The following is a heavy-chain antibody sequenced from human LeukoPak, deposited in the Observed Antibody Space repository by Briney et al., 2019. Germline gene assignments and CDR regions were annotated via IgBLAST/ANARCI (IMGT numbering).Heavy chain of an antibody. Sequence: GRSLRLSRAASGFTFSSYGMHWVRQAPGKGLEWVAVIWYDGSNKYYADSVKGRFTISRDNSKNTLYLQMNSLRAEDTAVYYCARDPRILTGYYKGGWFDPWGQGTLVTVSS. CDR2: IWYDGSNK. CDR1: GFTFSSYG. J-gene: IGHJ5*02. V-gene: IGHV3-33*01. CDR3: ARDPRILTGYYKGGWFDP. D-gene: IGHD3-9*01.